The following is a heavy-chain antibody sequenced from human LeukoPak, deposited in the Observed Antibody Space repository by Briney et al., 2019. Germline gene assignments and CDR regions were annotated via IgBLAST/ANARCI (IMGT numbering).Heavy chain of an antibody. D-gene: IGHD5-18*01. CDR1: GFTFSSYW. CDR2: IKKDGSEK. CDR3: ARDGIQLWLPGLVY. J-gene: IGHJ4*02. Sequence: GGSLRLSCAASGFTFSSYWMSWVRQAPGKGLEWVANIKKDGSEKYYVDSVKGRFTISRDNAKNSLYLQMNSLRAEDTAVYYCARDGIQLWLPGLVYWGQGTLVTVSS. V-gene: IGHV3-7*01.